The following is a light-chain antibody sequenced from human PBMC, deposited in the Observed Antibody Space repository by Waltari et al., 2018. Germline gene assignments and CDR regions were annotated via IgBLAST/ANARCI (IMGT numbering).Light chain of an antibody. J-gene: IGKJ1*01. CDR2: KAS. CDR3: QQYNTYSRT. Sequence: IQMTQSPSTLSASVGDRVTITCRASQSISSWLAWYQQKPGKAPKLLIFKASNLESGVPSRFSGSGSGTEFTLTISSLQPEDIATYYCQQYNTYSRTFGQGTKVE. V-gene: IGKV1-5*03. CDR1: QSISSW.